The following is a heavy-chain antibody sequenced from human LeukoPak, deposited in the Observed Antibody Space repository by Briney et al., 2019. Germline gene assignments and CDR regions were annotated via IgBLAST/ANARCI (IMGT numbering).Heavy chain of an antibody. Sequence: GASVKVSCNASGSTFTNYGISWVRQAPGQGLEWMGWISVYNGKTNYAQKLQGRVTMTTDTSTSTAYMELRSLRSDDTAVYYCARDGGSWYPVDAFDIWGQGTMVTVSS. CDR3: ARDGGSWYPVDAFDI. CDR1: GSTFTNYG. J-gene: IGHJ3*02. V-gene: IGHV1-18*01. CDR2: ISVYNGKT. D-gene: IGHD6-13*01.